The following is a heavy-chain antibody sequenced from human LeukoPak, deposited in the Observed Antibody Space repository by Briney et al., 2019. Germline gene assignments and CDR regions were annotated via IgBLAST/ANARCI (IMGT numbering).Heavy chain of an antibody. CDR1: GFTFSSYG. Sequence: PGGSLRLSCAASGFTFSSYGMHWVRQAPGRGLEWVAVIWYDGSNKYYADSVKGRFTISRDNSKNTLYLQMNSLRAEDTAVYYCAKDPRSWGHYMDVWGKGTTVTVSS. CDR3: AKDPRSWGHYMDV. CDR2: IWYDGSNK. D-gene: IGHD6-13*01. J-gene: IGHJ6*03. V-gene: IGHV3-33*06.